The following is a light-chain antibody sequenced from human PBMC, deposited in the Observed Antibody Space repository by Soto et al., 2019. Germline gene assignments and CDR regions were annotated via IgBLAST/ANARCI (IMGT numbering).Light chain of an antibody. Sequence: EIVMTQSPATLSVSPGXRATLSCRASESVATNLAWYQQTPGQAPRLLIYGASNRATGIPARFSGSGSGTEFTLIISSLQSVDFAVYSCQQYNNWPWTFGHGTKVDIK. CDR2: GAS. CDR1: ESVATN. J-gene: IGKJ1*01. CDR3: QQYNNWPWT. V-gene: IGKV3-15*01.